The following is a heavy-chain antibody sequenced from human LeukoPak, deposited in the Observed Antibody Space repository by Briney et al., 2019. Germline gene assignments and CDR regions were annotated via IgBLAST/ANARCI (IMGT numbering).Heavy chain of an antibody. D-gene: IGHD1-26*01. V-gene: IGHV4-59*01. CDR3: ARGEGAVTP. J-gene: IGHJ4*02. Sequence: KTSETLSLTCTVSGGPISTYYWTWIRQAPGKGLEWIGYIHYSGSTNYNPSLKSRVTISVDTSNNQFSLRLSSVTAADTAVYYCARGEGAVTPWGQGTLVTVSS. CDR1: GGPISTYY. CDR2: IHYSGST.